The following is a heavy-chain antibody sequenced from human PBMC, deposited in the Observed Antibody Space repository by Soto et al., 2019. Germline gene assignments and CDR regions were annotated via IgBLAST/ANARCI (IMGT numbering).Heavy chain of an antibody. J-gene: IGHJ6*02. V-gene: IGHV4-39*01. D-gene: IGHD3-22*01. Sequence: QLQLQESGPGLVKPSETLSLTCTVSGGSIRSSSYYWGWIRQPPGKGLEWIGSIYYSGSTYYNPSLKSRVTISVDTSKNQFSLKLSSVTAADTAVYYCARRLYYDSSGFEGGGMDVWGQGTTVTVSS. CDR1: GGSIRSSSYY. CDR3: ARRLYYDSSGFEGGGMDV. CDR2: IYYSGST.